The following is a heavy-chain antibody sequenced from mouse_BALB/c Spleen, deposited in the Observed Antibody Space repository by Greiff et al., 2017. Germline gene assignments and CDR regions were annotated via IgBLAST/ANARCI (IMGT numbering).Heavy chain of an antibody. CDR1: VFTFSSFG. J-gene: IGHJ2*01. V-gene: IGHV5-17*02. CDR2: ISSGSSTI. D-gene: IGHD2-1*01. CDR3: ARSGTSSTLFDY. Sequence: EVQLQESGGGLVQPGGSRKLSCAASVFTFSSFGMHWVRQAPEKGLEWVAYISSGSSTIYYADTVKGRFTISRDNPKNTLFLQMTSLRSEDTAMYYCARSGTSSTLFDYWGQGTTLTVSS.